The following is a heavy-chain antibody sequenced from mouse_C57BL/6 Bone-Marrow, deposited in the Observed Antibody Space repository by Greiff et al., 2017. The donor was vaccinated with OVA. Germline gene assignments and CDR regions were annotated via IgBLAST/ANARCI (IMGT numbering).Heavy chain of an antibody. J-gene: IGHJ4*01. CDR1: GYTFTDYY. CDR3: AREGSSGPYYYAMDY. Sequence: VQLKESGPVLVKPGASVKMSCKASGYTFTDYYMNWVKQSHGKSLEWIGVINPYNGGTSYNQKFKGKATLTVDKSSSTAYMELNSLTSEDSAVYYCAREGSSGPYYYAMDYWGQGTSVTVSS. V-gene: IGHV1-19*01. CDR2: INPYNGGT. D-gene: IGHD3-2*02.